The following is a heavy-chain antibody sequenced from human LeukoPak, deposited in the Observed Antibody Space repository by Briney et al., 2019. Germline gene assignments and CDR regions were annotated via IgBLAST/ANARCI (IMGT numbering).Heavy chain of an antibody. Sequence: PGGSLRLSCAASGFTFSSYGMSWVRQAPGKGLEWISRLYSDGRSLTYADSVMGRFTISRDNAKNMLYLQMNSLRAEDTAVYYCARGRGLGELAVASFDSWGQGILVTVSS. CDR2: LYSDGRSL. J-gene: IGHJ4*02. CDR3: ARGRGLGELAVASFDS. CDR1: GFTFSSYG. V-gene: IGHV3-74*03. D-gene: IGHD6-19*01.